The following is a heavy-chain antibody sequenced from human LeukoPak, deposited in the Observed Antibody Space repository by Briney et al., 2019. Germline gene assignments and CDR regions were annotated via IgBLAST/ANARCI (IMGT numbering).Heavy chain of an antibody. CDR3: AQLGGPFDY. D-gene: IGHD3-16*01. V-gene: IGHV4-34*01. Sequence: SETLSLTCAVYGGSFSGYYWSWIHQPPGKGLEWIGEINHSGSTNYNPSLKSRVTISVDTSKNQFSLKLSSVTAADTAVYYCAQLGGPFDYWGQGTLVTVSS. CDR2: INHSGST. CDR1: GGSFSGYY. J-gene: IGHJ4*02.